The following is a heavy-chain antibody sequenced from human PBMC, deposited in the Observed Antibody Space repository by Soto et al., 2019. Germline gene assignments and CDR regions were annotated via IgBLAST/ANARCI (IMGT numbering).Heavy chain of an antibody. CDR2: INPNSGDT. CDR3: ATSRISIALAGETAYYFEY. J-gene: IGHJ4*02. CDR1: GYIFTGYY. Sequence: ASVKVSCKASGYIFTGYYMHWVRQAPGQGREWMGWINPNSGDTNYTQKFQGWVTMTRDTSISTAYMELSRLRSDDTAVYYCATSRISIALAGETAYYFEYWGQATPHSVSS. V-gene: IGHV1-2*04. D-gene: IGHD6-19*01.